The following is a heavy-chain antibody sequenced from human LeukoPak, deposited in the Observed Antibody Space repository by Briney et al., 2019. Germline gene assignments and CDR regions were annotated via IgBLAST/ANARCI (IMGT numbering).Heavy chain of an antibody. J-gene: IGHJ4*02. Sequence: PGGSLRLSCAASRFTFSSYSMNWVRQAPGKGLEWVSYISSSSSTIYYADSVKGRFTISRDNAKNSLYLQMNSLGVEDTAVYYCKSGGAAPGNFDYWGQGALVTVSS. CDR2: ISSSSSTI. CDR3: KSGGAAPGNFDY. D-gene: IGHD6-13*01. V-gene: IGHV3-48*04. CDR1: RFTFSSYS.